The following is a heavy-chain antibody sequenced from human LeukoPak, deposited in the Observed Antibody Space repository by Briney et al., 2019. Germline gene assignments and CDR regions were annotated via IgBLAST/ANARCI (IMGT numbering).Heavy chain of an antibody. D-gene: IGHD1-1*01. CDR2: IYYNGNT. Sequence: PSETLSLTCTVSGGSISSYYWSQIRQPPGKGLEWIGYIYYNGNTNYIPSLKSRVTISVDTSKNQFSLRLSSVTAADTAVYYCARNGNWNYVDYWGQGTLVTVSS. J-gene: IGHJ4*02. CDR1: GGSISSYY. V-gene: IGHV4-59*08. CDR3: ARNGNWNYVDY.